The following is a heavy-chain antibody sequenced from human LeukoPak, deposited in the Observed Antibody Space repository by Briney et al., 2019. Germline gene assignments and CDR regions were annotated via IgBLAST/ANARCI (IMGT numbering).Heavy chain of an antibody. CDR1: GFTFSNYA. Sequence: GGSLRLSCAASGFTFSNYAMHWVRQAPGKGLEWVSHITASGTAMFYADSVKGRFTISRDNAKNSLYLQMNSLRDEDTAVYYCASSGSYRFDYWGQGTLVTVSS. CDR2: ITASGTAM. V-gene: IGHV3-48*02. D-gene: IGHD1-26*01. CDR3: ASSGSYRFDY. J-gene: IGHJ4*02.